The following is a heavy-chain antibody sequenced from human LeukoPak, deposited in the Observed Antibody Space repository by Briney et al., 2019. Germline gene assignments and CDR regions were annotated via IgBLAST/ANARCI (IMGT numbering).Heavy chain of an antibody. J-gene: IGHJ5*02. CDR3: ARVRSSGAGPWFDP. Sequence: TSETLSLTCTVSGGSISSSSYYWGWIRQPPGKGLEWIGSIYYSGSTYYNPSLKSRVTISVDTSKNQFSLKLSSVTAADTAVYYCARVRSSGAGPWFDPWGQGTLVTVSS. CDR2: IYYSGST. CDR1: GGSISSSSYY. V-gene: IGHV4-39*07. D-gene: IGHD6-6*01.